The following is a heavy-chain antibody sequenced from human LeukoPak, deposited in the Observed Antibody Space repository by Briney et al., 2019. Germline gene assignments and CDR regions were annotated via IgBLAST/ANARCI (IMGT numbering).Heavy chain of an antibody. CDR2: IYYSGST. Sequence: SETLSLTCTVSGGSISSSSYYWGWIRQPPGKGLEWIGSIYYSGSTYYNPSLKSRVTISVDTSKNQFSLKLSSVTAADTAVYYCARVSGDSSGYYARVFDYWGQGTLVTVSS. J-gene: IGHJ4*02. CDR3: ARVSGDSSGYYARVFDY. V-gene: IGHV4-39*07. D-gene: IGHD3-22*01. CDR1: GGSISSSSYY.